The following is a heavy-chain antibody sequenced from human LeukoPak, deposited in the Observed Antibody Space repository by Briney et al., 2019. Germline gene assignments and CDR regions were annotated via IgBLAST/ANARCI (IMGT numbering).Heavy chain of an antibody. CDR1: GGSFSSSSYY. Sequence: SQTLSLTCTVSGGSFSSSSYYWSWIRQPAGKGLEWIGRMYSRVTISLDTSKNQFSLKLNSVTAADTAVYYCARAGYDSSGYYYLSYWYFDLWGRGTLVTVSS. J-gene: IGHJ2*01. CDR2: MY. D-gene: IGHD3-22*01. V-gene: IGHV4-61*02. CDR3: ARAGYDSSGYYYLSYWYFDL.